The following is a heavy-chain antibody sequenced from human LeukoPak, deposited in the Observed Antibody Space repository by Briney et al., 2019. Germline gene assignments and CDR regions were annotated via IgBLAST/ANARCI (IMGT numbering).Heavy chain of an antibody. CDR3: ARDCGGDCYVGSDAFDI. D-gene: IGHD2-21*02. CDR2: IYSGGST. Sequence: GGSLRLSCAASGFTVSSNYMSWVRQAPGKGLEWVSVIYSGGSTYYADSVKGRFTISRDNSKNTLYLQMNSLRAEDTAVYYCARDCGGDCYVGSDAFDIWGQGTMVTVSS. J-gene: IGHJ3*02. V-gene: IGHV3-53*01. CDR1: GFTVSSNY.